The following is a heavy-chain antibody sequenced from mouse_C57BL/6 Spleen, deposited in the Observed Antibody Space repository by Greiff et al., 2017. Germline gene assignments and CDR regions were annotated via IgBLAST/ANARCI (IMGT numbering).Heavy chain of an antibody. J-gene: IGHJ2*01. CDR3: ARSAYGSSYDYFDY. D-gene: IGHD1-1*01. CDR2: IDPSDSYT. CDR1: GYTFTSYW. V-gene: IGHV1-69*01. Sequence: VQLQQPGAELVMPGASVKLSCKASGYTFTSYWMHWVKQRPGQGLEWIGEIDPSDSYTNYNQKFKGKSTLTVDKSSSTAYMQLSSLTSEDSAVYYCARSAYGSSYDYFDYWGQGTTLTVSS.